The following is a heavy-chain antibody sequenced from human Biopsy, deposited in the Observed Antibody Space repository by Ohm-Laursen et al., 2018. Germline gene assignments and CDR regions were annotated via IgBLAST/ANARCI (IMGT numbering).Heavy chain of an antibody. Sequence: SETLSLTCTVSGGFISSSSYYWSWIRQPPGKGLEWIGYIYYTGSTNYNPSLKSRVTISVDTSMNHLSLRLTSVTAADTAVYYCARHAPSYSGSYWRYFDLWGRGTLVTVSS. J-gene: IGHJ2*01. V-gene: IGHV4-61*03. D-gene: IGHD1-26*01. CDR3: ARHAPSYSGSYWRYFDL. CDR1: GGFISSSSYY. CDR2: IYYTGST.